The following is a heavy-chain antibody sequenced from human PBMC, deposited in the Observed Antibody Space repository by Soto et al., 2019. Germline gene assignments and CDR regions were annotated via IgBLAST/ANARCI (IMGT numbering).Heavy chain of an antibody. CDR1: GFNFGAYA. V-gene: IGHV3-30*04. CDR2: ILYDGSDK. CDR3: AKAGGGFGDFVHD. Sequence: ARLLESGGGLIQPGGSLRLSCEASGFNFGAYAMSWVRQAPGKGLGWVAGILYDGSDKYYADSVKGRFTISRENSKNTLYLQMSSLRTEDSAVYYCAKAGGGFGDFVHDWGQGTPVTVSS. D-gene: IGHD3-10*01. J-gene: IGHJ4*02.